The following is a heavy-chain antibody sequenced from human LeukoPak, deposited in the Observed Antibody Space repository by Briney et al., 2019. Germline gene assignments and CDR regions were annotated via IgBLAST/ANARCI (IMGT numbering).Heavy chain of an antibody. D-gene: IGHD3-3*01. CDR1: GYTFTGYY. CDR2: INPNSGGT. Sequence: ASVKVSCKASGYTFTGYYMHWVRQAPGQGLEWMGWINPNSGGTNYAQKFQGRVTMTRDTSISTAYMELSRLRSDDTAVYYCARGWDDFWSGYYNYYYYYGMDVWGQGTTVTVSS. J-gene: IGHJ6*02. CDR3: ARGWDDFWSGYYNYYYYYGMDV. V-gene: IGHV1-2*02.